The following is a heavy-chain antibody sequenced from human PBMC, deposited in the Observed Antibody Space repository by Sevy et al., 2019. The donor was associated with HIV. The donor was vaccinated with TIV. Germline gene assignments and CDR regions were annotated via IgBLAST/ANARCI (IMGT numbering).Heavy chain of an antibody. CDR3: AGGRYDSSGSFDAFDI. J-gene: IGHJ3*02. CDR1: GFTFNNYA. V-gene: IGHV3-23*01. Sequence: GGSLRLSCAASGFTFNNYAMNWVRQAPGKGLEWVSTIFGNGDVSISFGNGDVTYYADSVRGRFTMSSDSSKNTLYLQMNSLRAEDTALYYCAGGRYDSSGSFDAFDIWGQGTMVTVSS. CDR2: IFGNGDVSISFGNGDVT. D-gene: IGHD3-22*01.